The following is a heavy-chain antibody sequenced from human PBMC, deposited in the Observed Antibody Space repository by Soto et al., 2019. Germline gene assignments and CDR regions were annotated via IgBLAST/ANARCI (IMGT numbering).Heavy chain of an antibody. D-gene: IGHD3-3*02. CDR2: SIHSGST. Sequence: QVQLQQWGAGLLKPSETLSLTCAVYGGSFSDYYWSWIRQPPVKGLEWIGESIHSGSTNYNPSLKSRFTISVDTSKNQFSLNLSSVTAADTAVYYCARGRVRRNTFYYFYGMDVWGQGTTVTVSS. V-gene: IGHV4-34*01. CDR3: ARGRVRRNTFYYFYGMDV. J-gene: IGHJ6*02. CDR1: GGSFSDYY.